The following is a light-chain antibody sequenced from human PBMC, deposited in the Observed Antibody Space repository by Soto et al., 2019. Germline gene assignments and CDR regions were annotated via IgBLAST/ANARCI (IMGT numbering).Light chain of an antibody. CDR2: GAS. V-gene: IGKV3-15*01. Sequence: EIVMTQSPATLSVSPGERATLSCRASQSVSSNLAGYQQKPGQAPRLLIYGASTRATDIPARFSGSGSGTDFTLTISSLPSEDFAVYYCEQYNNWPPYTFGQGTKLESK. CDR3: EQYNNWPPYT. CDR1: QSVSSN. J-gene: IGKJ2*01.